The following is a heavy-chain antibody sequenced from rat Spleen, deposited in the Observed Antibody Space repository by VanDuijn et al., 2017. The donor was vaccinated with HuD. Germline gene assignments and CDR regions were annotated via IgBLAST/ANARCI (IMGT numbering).Heavy chain of an antibody. Sequence: EVQLVESGGGLVQPGNSLKLSCAASGFTFSDYAMAWVRQSPKKGLEWVATIIYDGSSTYYRDSVKGRFTISRDNAKSTLYLQMDSLRSEDKATYYCATQDYYDGSYYYGFDYWGQGVMVTVSS. J-gene: IGHJ2*01. D-gene: IGHD1-12*02. CDR1: GFTFSDYA. V-gene: IGHV5S10*01. CDR2: IIYDGSST. CDR3: ATQDYYDGSYYYGFDY.